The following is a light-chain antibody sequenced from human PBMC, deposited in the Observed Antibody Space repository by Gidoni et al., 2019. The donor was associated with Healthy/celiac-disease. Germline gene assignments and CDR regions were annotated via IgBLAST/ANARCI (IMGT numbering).Light chain of an antibody. V-gene: IGKV3-20*01. CDR1: QSVGSGY. CDR2: GAS. Sequence: EIVLTQSPATLSLSPGERATLSCRASQSVGSGYLAWYQQTPGQAPRLLISGASSRAPGIPDRFSGSGSGTDFTLTISGLEPEDFAVYYCQQYGSSLYTFGQGTKLEIK. J-gene: IGKJ2*01. CDR3: QQYGSSLYT.